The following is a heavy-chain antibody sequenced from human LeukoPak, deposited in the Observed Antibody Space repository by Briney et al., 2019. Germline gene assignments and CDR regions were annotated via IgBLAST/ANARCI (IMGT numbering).Heavy chain of an antibody. CDR3: ARGGGLDV. D-gene: IGHD3-16*01. CDR1: GFTFSNYW. CDR2: INHNGNVN. J-gene: IGHJ6*02. Sequence: GGSLRLSCAASGFTFSNYWMSWVRQAPGKGLEWVASINHNGNVNYYVDSVKGRFTISRDNAKNSLYLQMSNLRAEDTAVYFCARGGGLDVWGQGATVTVSS. V-gene: IGHV3-7*03.